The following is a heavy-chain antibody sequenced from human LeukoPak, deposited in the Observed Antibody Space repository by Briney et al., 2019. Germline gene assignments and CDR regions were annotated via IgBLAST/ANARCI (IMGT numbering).Heavy chain of an antibody. V-gene: IGHV3-15*01. Sequence: PGGSLRLSCAASGFTFSNAWMSWVRQAPGKGLEWVGRIKSKTDGGTTDYAAPVKGRFTISRDDSKNTLYLQMNSLKTEDTAVYYCTTETYYDPEAFDIWGQGTMVTVSS. J-gene: IGHJ3*02. D-gene: IGHD3-22*01. CDR2: IKSKTDGGTT. CDR1: GFTFSNAW. CDR3: TTETYYDPEAFDI.